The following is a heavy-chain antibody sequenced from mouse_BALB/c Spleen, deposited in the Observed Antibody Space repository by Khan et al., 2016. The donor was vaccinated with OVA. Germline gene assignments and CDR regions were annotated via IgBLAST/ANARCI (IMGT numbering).Heavy chain of an antibody. D-gene: IGHD2-1*01. V-gene: IGHV1S132*01. J-gene: IGHJ3*01. CDR2: IFPGTGTT. CDR1: GYTFTNYW. Sequence: QVQLQQSGAELVKPGASVKLSCKTSGYTFTNYWIQWIKQRPGQGLGWIGQIFPGTGTTYYNEIFKAKATLTIDTSSSTAYMQLTSLTSEDSAVYVCSRGYFGNYEFAYWGQGTLVTVS. CDR3: SRGYFGNYEFAY.